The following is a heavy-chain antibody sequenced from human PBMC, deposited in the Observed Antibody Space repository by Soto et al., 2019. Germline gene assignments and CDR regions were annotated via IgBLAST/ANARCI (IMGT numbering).Heavy chain of an antibody. J-gene: IGHJ6*02. D-gene: IGHD3-16*01. CDR3: ARGGSNAWPYYSGMDF. CDR2: INANSGRT. CDR1: GYSFTGYY. V-gene: IGHV1-2*02. Sequence: QVQLVQSGAEVQKPGASVKVSCKDSGYSFTGYYIHWVRLAPGQGLEWVGWINANSGRTNYAQKFQDRVTVTSDTSISTAYMELSSLTSDATAQYFCARGGSNAWPYYSGMDFWGQGTTVTVSS.